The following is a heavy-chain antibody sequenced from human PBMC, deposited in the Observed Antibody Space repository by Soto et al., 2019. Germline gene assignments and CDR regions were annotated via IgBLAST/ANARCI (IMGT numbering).Heavy chain of an antibody. CDR1: GGSFSGYY. Sequence: SETLSLTCAVYGGSFSGYYWSWIRQPPGKGLEWIGEINHSGSTNYNPSLKSRVTISVDTSKNQFSLKLSSVTAADTAVYYCARGALYYYDSSGSIGVYYYGMDVWGQGTTVTVSS. V-gene: IGHV4-34*01. D-gene: IGHD3-22*01. J-gene: IGHJ6*02. CDR3: ARGALYYYDSSGSIGVYYYGMDV. CDR2: INHSGST.